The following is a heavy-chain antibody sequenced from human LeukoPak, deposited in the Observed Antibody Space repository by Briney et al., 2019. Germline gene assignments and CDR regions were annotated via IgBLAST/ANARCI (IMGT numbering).Heavy chain of an antibody. CDR3: ARDRWVTTWGMDV. D-gene: IGHD4-23*01. V-gene: IGHV1-3*01. CDR1: GYTFTSYG. Sequence: ASVKVSCKASGYTFTSYGMHWVRQAPGQRLEWMGWIDAGNGNTKYSQKFQGRVTITRDTSASTAYMELSSLRSEDTAVYYCARDRWVTTWGMDVWGQGTTVTVSS. J-gene: IGHJ6*02. CDR2: IDAGNGNT.